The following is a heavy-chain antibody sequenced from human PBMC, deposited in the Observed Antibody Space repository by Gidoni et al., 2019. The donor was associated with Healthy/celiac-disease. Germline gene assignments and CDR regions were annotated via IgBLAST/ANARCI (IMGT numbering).Heavy chain of an antibody. Sequence: QVQLVQSGAEVKKPGASVQVSGQVSGCTLTELSMHWVRQAPGKGLEWMGGFDPEDGETIYAKKFQGRVTMTEDTSTDTAYMELSSLRSEDTAVYYCATDSYYYDSSGYAWGQGTLVTVSS. CDR3: ATDSYYYDSSGYA. CDR1: GCTLTELS. J-gene: IGHJ5*02. D-gene: IGHD3-22*01. V-gene: IGHV1-24*01. CDR2: FDPEDGET.